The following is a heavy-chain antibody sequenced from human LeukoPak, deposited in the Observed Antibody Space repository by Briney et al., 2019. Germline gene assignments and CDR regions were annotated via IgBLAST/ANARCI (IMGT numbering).Heavy chain of an antibody. V-gene: IGHV5-51*01. D-gene: IGHD5-18*01. J-gene: IGHJ4*02. CDR1: GYSFTSYR. CDR3: ARQRYSYGPGGDY. Sequence: GESLKISCKGSGYSFTSYRIGWVRQMPGKGLEWMGIIYPGDSDTRYSPSFQGQVTVSADKSISTAYLQWSSLKASDTAMYYCARQRYSYGPGGDYWGQGTLVTVSS. CDR2: IYPGDSDT.